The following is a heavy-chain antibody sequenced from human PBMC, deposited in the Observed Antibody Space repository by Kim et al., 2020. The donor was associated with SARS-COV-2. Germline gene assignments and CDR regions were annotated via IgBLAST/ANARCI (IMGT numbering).Heavy chain of an antibody. Sequence: SETLSLTCTVSGGSISSSSYYWGWIRQPPGKGLEWIGSIYYSGSTYYNPSLKSRVTISVDTSKNQFSLKLSSVTAADTAVYYCAIRGEFGELLPQGAFDIWGQGTMVTVSS. D-gene: IGHD3-10*01. V-gene: IGHV4-39*07. CDR2: IYYSGST. J-gene: IGHJ3*02. CDR3: AIRGEFGELLPQGAFDI. CDR1: GGSISSSSYY.